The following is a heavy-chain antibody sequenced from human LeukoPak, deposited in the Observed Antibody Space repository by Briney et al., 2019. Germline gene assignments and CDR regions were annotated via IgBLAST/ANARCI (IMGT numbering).Heavy chain of an antibody. J-gene: IGHJ4*02. CDR1: GGSVSRGSYY. V-gene: IGHV4-61*01. Sequence: SETLSLTCTVSGGSVSRGSYYWSWIRQPPGKGLEWIGYIYYSGSTKYNPSLKSRVTISVDTSKNQFSLKLSSVTAADTAVYYCARSYDFWSGSPGGYFDYWGQGTLVTVSS. D-gene: IGHD3-3*01. CDR3: ARSYDFWSGSPGGYFDY. CDR2: IYYSGST.